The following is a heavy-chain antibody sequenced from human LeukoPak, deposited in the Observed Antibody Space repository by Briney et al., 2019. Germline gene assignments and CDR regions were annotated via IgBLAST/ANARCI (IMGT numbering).Heavy chain of an antibody. J-gene: IGHJ4*02. V-gene: IGHV3-7*04. CDR2: IKRDGSEK. D-gene: IGHD4-17*01. CDR1: GFTFSSYW. Sequence: GGSLRLSCAASGFTFSSYWMSWVRQAPGKGLEWVANIKRDGSEKYYVDSVKGRFTISRDNAKNSLYLQMNSLRAEEAAVYYCARGYGDSIHFDYWGQGTLVRVSS. CDR3: ARGYGDSIHFDY.